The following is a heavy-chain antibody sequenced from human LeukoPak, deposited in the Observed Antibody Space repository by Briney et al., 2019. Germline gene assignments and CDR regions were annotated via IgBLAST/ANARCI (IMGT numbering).Heavy chain of an antibody. CDR2: IYTSGST. J-gene: IGHJ4*02. CDR3: ASSLNYYDSSGYGSTLDY. V-gene: IGHV4-4*07. CDR1: GGSISSYY. D-gene: IGHD3-22*01. Sequence: SETLSLTCTVSGGSISSYYWSWIRQPAGKGLEWIGRIYTSGSTNYNPSLKSRVTMSVDTSKNQFSLKLSSVTAADTAVYYCASSLNYYDSSGYGSTLDYWGQGTLVTVSS.